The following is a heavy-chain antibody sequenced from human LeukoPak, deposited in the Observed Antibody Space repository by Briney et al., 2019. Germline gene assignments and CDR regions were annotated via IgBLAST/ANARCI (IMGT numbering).Heavy chain of an antibody. V-gene: IGHV3-30*02. Sequence: GGSLRLSCAASGFVLGDYGMHWVRQAPGKGLEWVTMVRNDGSDKYYADSVKGRSTISRDNSKNTLYLQMNSLRPEDTAVYYCAKHYYGSGSQKYYFDYWGQGTLVTVSS. J-gene: IGHJ4*02. CDR2: VRNDGSDK. CDR1: GFVLGDYG. D-gene: IGHD3-10*01. CDR3: AKHYYGSGSQKYYFDY.